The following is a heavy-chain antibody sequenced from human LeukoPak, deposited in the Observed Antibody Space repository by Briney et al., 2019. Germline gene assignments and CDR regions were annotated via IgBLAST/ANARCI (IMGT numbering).Heavy chain of an antibody. CDR1: GGSISSSSYY. Sequence: PSETLSLTCTVSGGSISSSSYYWGWIRQPPGKGLEWIGSIYYSGSTYYNPSLKSRVTISVDTSKNQFSLKLSSVTAADTAVYYCARVVDYYDSSGYYIRWFDPWGQGTLVTVSS. D-gene: IGHD3-22*01. CDR3: ARVVDYYDSSGYYIRWFDP. J-gene: IGHJ5*02. V-gene: IGHV4-39*07. CDR2: IYYSGST.